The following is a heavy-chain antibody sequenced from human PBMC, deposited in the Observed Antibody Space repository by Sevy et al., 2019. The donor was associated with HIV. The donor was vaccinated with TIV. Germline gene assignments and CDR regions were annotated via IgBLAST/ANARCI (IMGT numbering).Heavy chain of an antibody. CDR1: GFTFDDYT. Sequence: GVLRLSCAASGFTFDDYTMHWVRQAPGKGLEWVSLISWDGGSTYYADSVKGRFTISRDNSKNSLYLQMNSLRTEDTALYYCAKDRAPIAAAGRYYYGMDVWGQGTTVTVSS. D-gene: IGHD6-13*01. CDR3: AKDRAPIAAAGRYYYGMDV. J-gene: IGHJ6*02. V-gene: IGHV3-43*01. CDR2: ISWDGGST.